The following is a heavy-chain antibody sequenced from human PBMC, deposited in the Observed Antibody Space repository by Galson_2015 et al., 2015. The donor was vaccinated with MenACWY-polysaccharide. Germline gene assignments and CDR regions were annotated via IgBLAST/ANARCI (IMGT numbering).Heavy chain of an antibody. CDR3: VRARYLDV. CDR1: GFTFSDYT. D-gene: IGHD1-14*01. V-gene: IGHV3-48*01. Sequence: SLRLSCAASGFTFSDYTLNWVCQAPEKGLEWLSHISSGSRIVYYADSVRGRFTISRDNAKNSLYLQMNSLRVEDTAVYYCVRARYLDVWGRGTTVTVSS. J-gene: IGHJ6*02. CDR2: ISSGSRIV.